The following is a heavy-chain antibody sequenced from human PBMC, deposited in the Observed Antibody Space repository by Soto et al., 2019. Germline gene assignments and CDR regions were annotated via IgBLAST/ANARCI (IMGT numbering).Heavy chain of an antibody. CDR1: GGSFSGYY. D-gene: IGHD2-2*01. CDR2: INHSGSI. V-gene: IGHV4-34*01. CDR3: ARVPDR. J-gene: IGHJ5*02. Sequence: LSLTCAVYGGSFSGYYWSWVRQPPGKGLEWIGEINHSGSITYAPSLKSRVTMSVDTSKNQFSLKLSSVTAADTAVYYCARVPDRWGQGTLVTVSS.